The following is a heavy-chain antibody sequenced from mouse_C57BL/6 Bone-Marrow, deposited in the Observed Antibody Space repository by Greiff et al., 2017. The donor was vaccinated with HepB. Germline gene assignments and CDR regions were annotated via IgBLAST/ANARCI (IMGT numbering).Heavy chain of an antibody. Sequence: EVQVVESEGGLVQPGSSMKLSCTASGFTFSDYYMAWVRQVPEKGLEWVANINYDGSSTYYLDSLKSRFIISRDNAKNILYLQMSSLKSEDTATYYCARERGNSYAMDYWGQGTSVTVSS. D-gene: IGHD2-1*01. CDR1: GFTFSDYY. V-gene: IGHV5-16*01. CDR3: ARERGNSYAMDY. CDR2: INYDGSST. J-gene: IGHJ4*01.